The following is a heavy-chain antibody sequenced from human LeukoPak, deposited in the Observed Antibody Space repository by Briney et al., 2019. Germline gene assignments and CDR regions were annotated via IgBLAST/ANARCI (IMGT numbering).Heavy chain of an antibody. J-gene: IGHJ6*02. V-gene: IGHV1-69*05. CDR2: IIPIFGTA. CDR1: GGTFSNYA. CDR3: ARDAHLAAAGTGEYYYYGMDV. D-gene: IGHD6-13*01. Sequence: SVKVSCKASGGTFSNYAVSWVRQAPGQGLEWMGGIIPIFGTANYAQKFQGRVTITTDESTSTAYMELSSLRSEDTAVYYCARDAHLAAAGTGEYYYYGMDVWGQGTTVTVSS.